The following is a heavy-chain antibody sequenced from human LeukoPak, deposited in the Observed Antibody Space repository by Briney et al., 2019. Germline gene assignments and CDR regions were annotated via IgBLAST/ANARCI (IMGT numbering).Heavy chain of an antibody. CDR2: TYYRSKWDT. Sequence: SQTLSLTCAISGDSVSSIRATWNWIRQSPSRGLEWLGRTYYRSKWDTDYALSVKSRITISPDTTKNQFSLQLNSVTPEDTAMYYCVRDNKGIAVSVAFDIWGQGTMVTVSS. J-gene: IGHJ3*02. D-gene: IGHD6-13*01. CDR3: VRDNKGIAVSVAFDI. V-gene: IGHV6-1*01. CDR1: GDSVSSIRAT.